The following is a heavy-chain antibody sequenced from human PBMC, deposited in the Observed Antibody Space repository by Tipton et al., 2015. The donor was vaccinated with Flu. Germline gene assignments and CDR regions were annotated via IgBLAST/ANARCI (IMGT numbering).Heavy chain of an antibody. V-gene: IGHV4-38-2*01. Sequence: TLSLTCAVSGDSISSDFYWAWIRQFPGKGLEWIGTVSRTGSTIYDPSLKSRVTISIDTSENQFSLNMGSVTAADMAVYYCARRDYSNYVSDPKSWFDPWGQGTLVAVSS. J-gene: IGHJ5*02. CDR3: ARRDYSNYVSDPKSWFDP. CDR2: VSRTGST. CDR1: GDSISSDFY. D-gene: IGHD4-11*01.